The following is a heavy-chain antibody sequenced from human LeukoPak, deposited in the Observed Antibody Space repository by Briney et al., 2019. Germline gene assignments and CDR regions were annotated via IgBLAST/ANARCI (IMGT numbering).Heavy chain of an antibody. Sequence: SVKVSCKPSGGTFSSYAISWVRQAPGQGLEWMGRIIPILGIANYAPKSQGRVTITADKSTSTAYLELSSLRSEDTAVYYCAKYYYGSGSNDYYYYGMDVWGQGTTVTVSS. CDR3: AKYYYGSGSNDYYYYGMDV. D-gene: IGHD3-10*01. J-gene: IGHJ6*02. CDR1: GGTFSSYA. V-gene: IGHV1-69*04. CDR2: IIPILGIA.